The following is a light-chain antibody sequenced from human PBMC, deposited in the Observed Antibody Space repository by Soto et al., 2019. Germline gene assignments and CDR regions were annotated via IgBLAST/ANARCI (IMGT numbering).Light chain of an antibody. CDR1: SSNIGSNT. Sequence: QSALTQPPSASGTPGQRVTISCSGSSSNIGSNTVNWYQQLPGTAPKLLIYDNNQRPSGVPDRFSGSKSGTSASLAISGLQSEDETDYYCAAWDDSLNVVVFGGGTKLTVL. J-gene: IGLJ2*01. V-gene: IGLV1-44*01. CDR2: DNN. CDR3: AAWDDSLNVVV.